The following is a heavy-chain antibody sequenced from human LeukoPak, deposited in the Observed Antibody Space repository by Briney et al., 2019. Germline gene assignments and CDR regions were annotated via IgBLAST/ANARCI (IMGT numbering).Heavy chain of an antibody. J-gene: IGHJ4*02. CDR3: ARWDRDWGSWGAFDY. V-gene: IGHV4-61*02. CDR1: GGSISSGNYY. D-gene: IGHD7-27*01. Sequence: SQTLSLTCTFSGGSISSGNYYWSWIRQPAGKGLEWIGRIYPGGSTNYNPSLKSRVTISRDTSKNQFSLNLSSVTAADTAVYYCARWDRDWGSWGAFDYWGQGTLVTVSS. CDR2: IYPGGST.